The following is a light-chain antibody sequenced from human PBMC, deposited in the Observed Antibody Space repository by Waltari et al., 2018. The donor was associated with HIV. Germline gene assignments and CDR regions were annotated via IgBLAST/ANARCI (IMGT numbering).Light chain of an antibody. CDR3: GTWDTGLSVGI. J-gene: IGLJ2*01. V-gene: IGLV1-51*01. Sequence: QSVLTQPPSVSAAPGQKVTISCSGSTSNIVNNFVSWYQHLPGTAPKLLIYVNNKRPSGISDRFSGSKSVTSATLDISGLQTGDEADYYCGTWDTGLSVGIFGGGTKLTVL. CDR2: VNN. CDR1: TSNIVNNF.